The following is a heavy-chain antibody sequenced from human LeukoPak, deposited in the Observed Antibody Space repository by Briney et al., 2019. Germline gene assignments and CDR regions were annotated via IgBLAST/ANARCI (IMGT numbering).Heavy chain of an antibody. J-gene: IGHJ4*02. Sequence: PSETLSLTCTVSGGSISSHYWSWIRQPPGKGLEWIGYIYYSGSTNYNPSLKSRVTISVDTSKNQFSLKLSSVTAADTAVYYCARSSGWYYFDYWGQGTLVIVSS. D-gene: IGHD6-19*01. CDR2: IYYSGST. CDR3: ARSSGWYYFDY. V-gene: IGHV4-59*11. CDR1: GGSISSHY.